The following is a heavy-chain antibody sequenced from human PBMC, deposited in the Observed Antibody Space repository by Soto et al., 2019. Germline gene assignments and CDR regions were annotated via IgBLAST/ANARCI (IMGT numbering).Heavy chain of an antibody. CDR3: SRASSSPPGEPYYYGMDV. Sequence: QVQLVQSGAEVKKPGSSVKVSCKASGGTFSSYAISWVRQAPGQGLEWMGGIIPIFGTANYAQKFQGRVTMTVDEFTSTAYMELSSLRSEDTAVYYCSRASSSPPGEPYYYGMDVWGQGTTVTVSS. V-gene: IGHV1-69*01. CDR1: GGTFSSYA. D-gene: IGHD6-6*01. CDR2: IIPIFGTA. J-gene: IGHJ6*02.